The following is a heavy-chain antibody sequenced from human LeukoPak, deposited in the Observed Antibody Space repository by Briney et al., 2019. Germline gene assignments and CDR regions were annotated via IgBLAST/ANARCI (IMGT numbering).Heavy chain of an antibody. J-gene: IGHJ4*02. Sequence: ASVKVSCKASGYTFTSYDINWVRQATGQGLEWMGWINPNSGGTNYAQKFQGRVTMTRDTSISTAYMELSRLRSDDTAVYYCARDLYYYDSSGYYPFDYWGQGTLVTVSS. V-gene: IGHV1-2*02. CDR1: GYTFTSYD. CDR3: ARDLYYYDSSGYYPFDY. CDR2: INPNSGGT. D-gene: IGHD3-22*01.